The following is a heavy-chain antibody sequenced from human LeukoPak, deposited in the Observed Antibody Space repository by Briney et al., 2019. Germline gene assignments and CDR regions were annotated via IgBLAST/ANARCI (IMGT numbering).Heavy chain of an antibody. V-gene: IGHV3-21*01. D-gene: IGHD4-23*01. Sequence: GGSLRLSCAASGFTFSSYSMNWVRQAPGKGLEWVSSISSSSSYIYYADSVKGRFTISRDNAKNSLYLQMNSLRAEDTAVYYCARGRDYGGYFDYWGQGTLVTVSS. CDR2: ISSSSSYI. J-gene: IGHJ4*02. CDR3: ARGRDYGGYFDY. CDR1: GFTFSSYS.